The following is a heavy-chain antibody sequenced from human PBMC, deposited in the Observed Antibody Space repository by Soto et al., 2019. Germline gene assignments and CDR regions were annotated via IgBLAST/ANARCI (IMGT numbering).Heavy chain of an antibody. D-gene: IGHD3-10*01. CDR2: INAGNGNT. Sequence: ASVKVSCKASGYTFTSYAMHWVRQAPGQRLEWMGWINAGNGNTKYSQKFQGRVTITRDTSASTAYMELSSLRSEDTAVYYCASGAGGFGELKNAEYFQHWGQGTLVTVSS. V-gene: IGHV1-3*01. CDR1: GYTFTSYA. CDR3: ASGAGGFGELKNAEYFQH. J-gene: IGHJ1*01.